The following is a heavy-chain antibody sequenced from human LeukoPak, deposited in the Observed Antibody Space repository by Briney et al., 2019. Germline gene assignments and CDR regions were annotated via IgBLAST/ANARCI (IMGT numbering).Heavy chain of an antibody. D-gene: IGHD6-13*01. CDR1: GFTFSSHG. CDR2: ISYDGSNI. J-gene: IGHJ4*02. CDR3: ARDLIAAAGPYYFDY. V-gene: IGHV3-30*03. Sequence: GGSLRLSCAASGFTFSSHGMHWVRQAPGKGLEWVAVISYDGSNIYYAESVKGRFTVSRDNSKNTLYLQVNSLRAEDTAVYYCARDLIAAAGPYYFDYWGQGTLVTVSS.